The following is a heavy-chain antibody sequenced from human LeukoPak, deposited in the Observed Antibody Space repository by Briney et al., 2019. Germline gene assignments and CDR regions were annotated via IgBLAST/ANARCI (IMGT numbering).Heavy chain of an antibody. Sequence: ASVRVSCKASGYTFTGYYMHWVRQAPGQGLEWMGWINPNSGGTNYAQTFQGRVTITRDTSISTAYMELSRLRSDDTAVYYCARVTSTGRTFDIWGQGTMVTVSS. J-gene: IGHJ3*02. CDR3: ARVTSTGRTFDI. CDR1: GYTFTGYY. D-gene: IGHD4-17*01. V-gene: IGHV1-2*02. CDR2: INPNSGGT.